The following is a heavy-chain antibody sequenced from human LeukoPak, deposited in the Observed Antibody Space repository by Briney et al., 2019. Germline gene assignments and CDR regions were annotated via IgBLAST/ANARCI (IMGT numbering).Heavy chain of an antibody. CDR3: AKENYCGMDA. Sequence: GGSLRLSCAASGLTFSSYWMHWVRQAPGKGLVWVSRINRDGSITSYGDSVKGRFTISRDNAKNTLYLQMSSLRAEDTAVYYRAKENYCGMDAWGQGTTVTVSS. CDR2: INRDGSIT. CDR1: GLTFSSYW. J-gene: IGHJ6*02. V-gene: IGHV3-74*01.